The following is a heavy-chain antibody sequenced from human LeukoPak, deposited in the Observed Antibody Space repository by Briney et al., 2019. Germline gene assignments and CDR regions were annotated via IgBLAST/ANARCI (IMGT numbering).Heavy chain of an antibody. CDR3: ARDLYCTNGVCYSIDY. D-gene: IGHD2-8*01. Sequence: SETLSLTCTVSGGSISSYYWSWIRQPPGKGLEWIGYIYYSGSTNYNPSLKSRVTISVDKSKNQFSLKLSSVTAADTAVYYCARDLYCTNGVCYSIDYWGQGTLVTVSS. CDR2: IYYSGST. V-gene: IGHV4-59*12. J-gene: IGHJ4*02. CDR1: GGSISSYY.